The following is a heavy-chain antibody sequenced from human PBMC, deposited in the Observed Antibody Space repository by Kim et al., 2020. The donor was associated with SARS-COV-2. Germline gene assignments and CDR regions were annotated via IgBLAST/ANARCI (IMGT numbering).Heavy chain of an antibody. D-gene: IGHD3-9*01. CDR1: GFTFGDYA. CDR2: ISWNSGSI. CDR3: AKDIGRYDILTGGGYFDY. V-gene: IGHV3-9*01. J-gene: IGHJ4*02. Sequence: GGSLRLSCAASGFTFGDYAMHWVRQAPGKGLEWVSGISWNSGSIGYADSVKGRFTISRDNAKNSLYLQMNSRRAEDTALYYCAKDIGRYDILTGGGYFDYWGQRTLVTVSS.